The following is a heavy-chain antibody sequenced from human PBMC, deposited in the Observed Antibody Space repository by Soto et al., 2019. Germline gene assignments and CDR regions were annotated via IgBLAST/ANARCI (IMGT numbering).Heavy chain of an antibody. CDR3: ARPLYSGYDFDY. D-gene: IGHD5-12*01. CDR1: GGSFSGYY. V-gene: IGHV4-34*01. Sequence: SETLSLTCAVYGGSFSGYYWSWIRQPPGKGLEWIGETNHSGSTNYNPSLKSRVTISVDTSKNQFSLKLSSVTAADTAVYYCARPLYSGYDFDYWGQGTLVTVSS. CDR2: TNHSGST. J-gene: IGHJ4*02.